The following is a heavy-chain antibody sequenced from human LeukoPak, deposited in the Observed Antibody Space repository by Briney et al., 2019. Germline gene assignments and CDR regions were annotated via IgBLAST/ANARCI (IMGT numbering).Heavy chain of an antibody. Sequence: ASVKVSCKASGYTFTGYYMHWVRQAPGQGLEWMGWIKPNSGGTNYAQKFQGRVTMTRDTSISTAYMELSRLRSDDTAVYYCARDLGFYDILTGQYYYYGMDVWGQGTTVTVSS. J-gene: IGHJ6*02. CDR3: ARDLGFYDILTGQYYYYGMDV. V-gene: IGHV1-2*02. D-gene: IGHD3-9*01. CDR1: GYTFTGYY. CDR2: IKPNSGGT.